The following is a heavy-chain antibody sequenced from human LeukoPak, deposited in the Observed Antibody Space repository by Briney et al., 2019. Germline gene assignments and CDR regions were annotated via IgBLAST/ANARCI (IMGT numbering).Heavy chain of an antibody. J-gene: IGHJ4*02. V-gene: IGHV3-30*03. CDR3: ARAYDSSSPRDIYYFDY. D-gene: IGHD6-6*01. Sequence: GGSLRLSCAASGFTFSSYGMHWVRGAPGKGLEGVAVISYDGSNKYYADSAKGRFTISRDISKNTLHLQMNSLRGEDTAVYYCARAYDSSSPRDIYYFDYWGQGTLVTVSS. CDR1: GFTFSSYG. CDR2: ISYDGSNK.